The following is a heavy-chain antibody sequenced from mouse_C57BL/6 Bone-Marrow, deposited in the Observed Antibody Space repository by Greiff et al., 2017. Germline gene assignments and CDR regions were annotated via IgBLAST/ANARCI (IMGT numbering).Heavy chain of an antibody. CDR1: GFNIKDDY. D-gene: IGHD1-2*01. V-gene: IGHV14-4*01. J-gene: IGHJ2*01. CDR3: TTIITTGY. CDR2: IDPENGDT. Sequence: SGAELVRPGASVKLSCTASGFNIKDDYMHWVKQRPEQGLEWIGWIDPENGDTEYASKFQGKATITADTSSNTAYLQLSSLTSEDTAVYYCTTIITTGYWGQGTTLTVSS.